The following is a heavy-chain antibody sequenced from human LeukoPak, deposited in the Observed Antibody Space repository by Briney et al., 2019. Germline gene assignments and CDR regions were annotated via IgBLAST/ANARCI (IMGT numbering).Heavy chain of an antibody. Sequence: SETLSLTCTVSGGSISSGGYYWSWIRQPPGKGLEWIGYIYHSGSTYYNPSLKSRVTISVDRSKNQFSLKLSSVTAADTAVYYCARLSRPPYSGRGDYWGQGTLVTVSS. D-gene: IGHD1-26*01. CDR2: IYHSGST. V-gene: IGHV4-30-2*01. CDR3: ARLSRPPYSGRGDY. J-gene: IGHJ4*02. CDR1: GGSISSGGYY.